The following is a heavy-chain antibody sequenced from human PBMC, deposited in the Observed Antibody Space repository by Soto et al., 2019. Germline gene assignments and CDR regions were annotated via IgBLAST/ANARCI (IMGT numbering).Heavy chain of an antibody. CDR1: GFTFNIYA. Sequence: EVKLLESGGGLVQPGGSLRLSCAASGFTFNIYAMNWVRQAPGKGLEWVSVISGSAGSTYYADSVKGRFTISRDNSKNTLYLQMNSLRAEDTAVYYCAKESHDSNSYYSSFEYFQHWGQGTLVTVSS. CDR3: AKESHDSNSYYSSFEYFQH. CDR2: ISGSAGST. D-gene: IGHD3-22*01. V-gene: IGHV3-23*01. J-gene: IGHJ1*01.